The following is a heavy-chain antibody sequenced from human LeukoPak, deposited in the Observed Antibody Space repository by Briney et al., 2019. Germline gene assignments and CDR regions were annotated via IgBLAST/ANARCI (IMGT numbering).Heavy chain of an antibody. CDR2: IYYSGST. J-gene: IGHJ6*03. Sequence: SETLSLTCTVSGGSISSGDYYWSWIRQPAGKGLEWIGYIYYSGSTYYNPSLKSRVTISVDTSKNQFSLKLSSVTAADTAVYYCARERRLRSYYYYYYMDVWGKGTTVTVSS. CDR1: GGSISSGDYY. V-gene: IGHV4-30-4*08. CDR3: ARERRLRSYYYYYYMDV. D-gene: IGHD5-12*01.